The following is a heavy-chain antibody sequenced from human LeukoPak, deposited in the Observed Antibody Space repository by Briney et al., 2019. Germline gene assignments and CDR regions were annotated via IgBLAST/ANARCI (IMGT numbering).Heavy chain of an antibody. J-gene: IGHJ6*04. CDR2: IIPIFGTA. Sequence: SVKVSCKASGGTFSSYAMSWVRQAPGQGLEWMGEIIPIFGTANYAQKFQGRVTITADESTSTAYMELSSLRSEDTAVYYCARARVVVVPAAVSGYYYYGMDVWGKGTTVTVSS. CDR3: ARARVVVVPAAVSGYYYYGMDV. CDR1: GGTFSSYA. V-gene: IGHV1-69*01. D-gene: IGHD2-2*01.